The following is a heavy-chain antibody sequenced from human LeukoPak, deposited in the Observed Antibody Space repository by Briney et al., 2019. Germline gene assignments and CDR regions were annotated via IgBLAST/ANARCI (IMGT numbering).Heavy chain of an antibody. CDR3: AEDRDYYDSSGPFSFDY. CDR2: IIPIFGTA. CDR1: GGTFSSYA. D-gene: IGHD3-22*01. V-gene: IGHV1-69*05. Sequence: SVKVSCKASGGTFSSYAISWVGQAPGQGLEWMGGIIPIFGTANYAQKFQGRVTITTDESTSTADMELSSLRSEDTAGYYCAEDRDYYDSSGPFSFDYWGQGTLVTVSS. J-gene: IGHJ4*02.